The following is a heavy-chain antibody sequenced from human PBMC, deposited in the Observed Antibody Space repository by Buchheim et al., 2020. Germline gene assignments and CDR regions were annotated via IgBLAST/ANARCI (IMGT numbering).Heavy chain of an antibody. V-gene: IGHV1-46*01. CDR1: GYTFTSYY. D-gene: IGHD2-15*01. J-gene: IGHJ6*02. CDR2: INPSGGST. Sequence: QVQLVQSGAEVKKPGPSVKVSCKASGYTFTSYYMHWVRQAPEQGLEWMGMINPSGGSTTYAKKLQDRVTMTRDTSTSTDYMELSSLRSEDTAVYYCARMSAATDYYYGMDVWGQGTT. CDR3: ARMSAATDYYYGMDV.